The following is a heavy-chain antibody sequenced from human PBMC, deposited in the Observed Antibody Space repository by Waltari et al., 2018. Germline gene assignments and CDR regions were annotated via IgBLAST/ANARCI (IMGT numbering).Heavy chain of an antibody. J-gene: IGHJ5*02. CDR3: ARALTTNGFDP. V-gene: IGHV3-21*01. CDR2: ISSSSSYI. Sequence: EVQLVESGGGLVKPGGSLRLSCAASGITFSSYSMNWVRQAPGKWLEWVSSISSSSSYISYADSLNGRFTISRDNAKNSLYLQMNSLRAEDTAVYYCARALTTNGFDPWGQGTLVTVSS. CDR1: GITFSSYS. D-gene: IGHD4-17*01.